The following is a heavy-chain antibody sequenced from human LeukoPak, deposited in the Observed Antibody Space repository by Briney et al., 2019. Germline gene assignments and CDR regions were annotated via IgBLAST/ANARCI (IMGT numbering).Heavy chain of an antibody. Sequence: GGSLRLSCAASGFTFSSYWMSWVRLAPGKGLEWVANIKQDGSEKYYVDSVKGRFTISRDNAKNSLYLQMNSLRAEDTAVYYCAREDWNYVNGMDVWGQGTTVTVSS. V-gene: IGHV3-7*03. CDR3: AREDWNYVNGMDV. CDR2: IKQDGSEK. J-gene: IGHJ6*02. CDR1: GFTFSSYW. D-gene: IGHD1-7*01.